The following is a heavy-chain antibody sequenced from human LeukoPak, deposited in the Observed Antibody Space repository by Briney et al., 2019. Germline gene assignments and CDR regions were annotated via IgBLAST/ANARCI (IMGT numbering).Heavy chain of an antibody. CDR2: IIPILGIA. Sequence: SVKVSCKASGGTFSSYTISWVLQAPGQGLEWMGRIIPILGIANYAQKFQGRVTITADKSTSTAYMELSSLRSEDTAVYYCAREGYYGSGSYSYFDYWGQGTLVTVSS. D-gene: IGHD3-10*01. V-gene: IGHV1-69*04. J-gene: IGHJ4*02. CDR1: GGTFSSYT. CDR3: AREGYYGSGSYSYFDY.